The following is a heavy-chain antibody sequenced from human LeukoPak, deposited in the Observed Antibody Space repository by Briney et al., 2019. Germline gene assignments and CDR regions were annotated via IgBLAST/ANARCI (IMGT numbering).Heavy chain of an antibody. D-gene: IGHD2-2*01. J-gene: IGHJ6*04. V-gene: IGHV4-4*02. CDR2: IYHSGST. CDR1: GGSISSSNW. Sequence: SETLSLTCAVSGGSISSSNWWSWVRQPPGKGLEWIGEIYHSGSTNYNPSLKSRVTISVDKSKNQFSLKLSSVTAADTAVYYCARARGGIVVVPAAIPSGQTAYYYGMDVWGKGTTVTVSS. CDR3: ARARGGIVVVPAAIPSGQTAYYYGMDV.